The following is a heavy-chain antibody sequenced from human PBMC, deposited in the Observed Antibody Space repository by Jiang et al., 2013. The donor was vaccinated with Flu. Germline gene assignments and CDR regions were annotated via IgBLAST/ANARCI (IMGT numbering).Heavy chain of an antibody. D-gene: IGHD2-15*01. V-gene: IGHV5-51*03. CDR1: GYSFTSYW. J-gene: IGHJ4*02. CDR3: ARRTDCSGGSCYADY. Sequence: GAEVKRPGESLKISXKGSGYSFTSYWIGWVRQMPGKGLEWMGIIYPGDSDTRYSPSFQGQVTISADKSISTAYLQWSSLKASDTAMYYCARRTDCSGGSCYADYWGQGTLVTVSS. CDR2: IYPGDSDT.